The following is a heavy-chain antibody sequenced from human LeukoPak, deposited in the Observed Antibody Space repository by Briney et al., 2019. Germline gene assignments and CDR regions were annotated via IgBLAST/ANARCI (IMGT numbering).Heavy chain of an antibody. CDR1: EFIVTNYH. Sequence: GGSLRLSCAASEFIVTNYHMSWVRQAPGKGLEWVSNIFDDGTTYYADSVKGRFTISRDISKNTAYLQMNSLRVEDTAVYYCARDPNDGYAFLDYWGQGTVVTVSS. V-gene: IGHV3-66*02. CDR2: IFDDGTT. CDR3: ARDPNDGYAFLDY. J-gene: IGHJ4*02. D-gene: IGHD2-8*01.